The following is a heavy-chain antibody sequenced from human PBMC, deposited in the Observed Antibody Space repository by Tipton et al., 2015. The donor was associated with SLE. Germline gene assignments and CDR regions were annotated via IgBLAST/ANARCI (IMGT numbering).Heavy chain of an antibody. V-gene: IGHV4-39*07. CDR3: ARGPYSSSWTY. CDR2: IYYSGST. CDR1: GGSISSSSYY. Sequence: TLSLTCTVSGGSISSSSYYWGWIRQPPGKGLEWIGSIYYSGSTNYNPSLKSRVTISVDTSKNQFSLKLSSVTAADTAVYYCARGPYSSSWTYWGQGTLVTVSS. J-gene: IGHJ4*02. D-gene: IGHD6-13*01.